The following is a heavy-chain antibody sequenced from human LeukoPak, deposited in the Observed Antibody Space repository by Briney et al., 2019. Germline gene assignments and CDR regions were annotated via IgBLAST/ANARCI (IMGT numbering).Heavy chain of an antibody. J-gene: IGHJ4*02. CDR3: AKLTAAGGLFEY. D-gene: IGHD6-13*01. CDR2: IYHSGST. CDR1: GGSISSGGYS. V-gene: IGHV4-30-2*01. Sequence: PSETLSLTCAVSGGSISSGGYSWSWIRQPPGKGLEWIGYIYHSGSTYYNPSLKSRVTISVDRSKNQFSLRLTSMTAADTAVYYCAKLTAAGGLFEYWGQGSLVTVSS.